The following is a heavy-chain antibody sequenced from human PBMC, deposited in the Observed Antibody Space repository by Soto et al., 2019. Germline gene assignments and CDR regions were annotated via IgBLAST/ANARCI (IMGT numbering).Heavy chain of an antibody. Sequence: PXESLSLLCAASGFTFRSYSMNWVGQAPGKGLEWVSYISSSNRTINYADSVKGRFIISRDNAKNSLYLQMHSLRDEDTAVYYCAREGWPLLQTGMDVWGQGTTVTVSS. J-gene: IGHJ6*02. CDR3: AREGWPLLQTGMDV. CDR1: GFTFRSYS. D-gene: IGHD2-15*01. V-gene: IGHV3-48*02. CDR2: ISSSNRTI.